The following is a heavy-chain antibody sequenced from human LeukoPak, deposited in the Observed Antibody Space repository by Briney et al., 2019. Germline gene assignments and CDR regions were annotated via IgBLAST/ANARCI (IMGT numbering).Heavy chain of an antibody. D-gene: IGHD6-19*01. CDR2: IRSKAYGGTT. CDR1: GFTFGDYA. Sequence: GGSLRLSCTASGFTFGDYAMSWVRQAPGEGLEWVGFIRSKAYGGTTEYAASVKGRFTISRDDSKSIAYLQMNSLKTEDTAVYYCTREPGIAVAGRNYWGQGTLVTVSS. J-gene: IGHJ4*02. CDR3: TREPGIAVAGRNY. V-gene: IGHV3-49*04.